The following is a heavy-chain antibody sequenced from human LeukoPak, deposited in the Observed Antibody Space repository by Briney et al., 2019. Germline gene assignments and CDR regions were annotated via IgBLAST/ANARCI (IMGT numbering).Heavy chain of an antibody. D-gene: IGHD2-15*01. CDR3: ARARMQIVVVAAADY. CDR1: GFTFNSYS. CDR2: ITSSSSYI. V-gene: IGHV3-21*01. J-gene: IGHJ4*02. Sequence: GGSLRLSCAGSGFTFNSYSMNWVRQAPGKGLERVSSITSSSSYIYYADSVKGRFTISRDNAKNSLYLQMNSLRAEDTAVYYCARARMQIVVVAAADYWGQGTLVTVSS.